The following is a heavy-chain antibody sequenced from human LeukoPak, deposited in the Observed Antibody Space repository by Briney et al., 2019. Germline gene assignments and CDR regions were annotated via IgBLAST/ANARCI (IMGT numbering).Heavy chain of an antibody. J-gene: IGHJ6*03. CDR3: ARIVVDNPDFYYYYMDV. D-gene: IGHD3-22*01. V-gene: IGHV4-28*06. Sequence: KPSETLSLTCTVSGYSISSSNWWGWIRQPPGKGLEWIGYIYYSGSTNYNPSLKSRVTMSVDTSKNQFSLKLSSVTALDTAVYYCARIVVDNPDFYYYYMDVWGKGTTVTVSS. CDR1: GYSISSSNW. CDR2: IYYSGST.